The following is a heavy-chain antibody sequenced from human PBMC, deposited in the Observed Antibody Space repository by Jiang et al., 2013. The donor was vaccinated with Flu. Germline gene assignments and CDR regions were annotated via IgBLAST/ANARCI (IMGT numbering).Heavy chain of an antibody. Sequence: QTLSLTCAISGDSVFSNSAAWNWIRQSPSRGLEWLGRTYYRSKWYNDYAVSVRSRITINPDTSKNQFSLQLNSVTPEDTAVYYCARDRVGALYRYFDYWGQGTLVTVSS. CDR1: GDSVFSNSAA. V-gene: IGHV6-1*01. CDR2: TYYRSKWYN. CDR3: ARDRVGALYRYFDY. J-gene: IGHJ4*02. D-gene: IGHD2-2*01.